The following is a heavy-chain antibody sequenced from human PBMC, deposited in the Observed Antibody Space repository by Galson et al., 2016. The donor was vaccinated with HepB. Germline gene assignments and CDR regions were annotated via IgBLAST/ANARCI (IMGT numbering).Heavy chain of an antibody. CDR3: ARIPYGGKGPFDI. Sequence: SLRLSCAASGFTFKNHWMNWVRQAPGKGLEWLANIKADGSDQYYVASVKGRFTISRDNGKNSLYLQMISLRDEDTAVYYCARIPYGGKGPFDIWGQGTMVTVSS. CDR1: GFTFKNHW. D-gene: IGHD4-23*01. J-gene: IGHJ3*02. CDR2: IKADGSDQ. V-gene: IGHV3-7*03.